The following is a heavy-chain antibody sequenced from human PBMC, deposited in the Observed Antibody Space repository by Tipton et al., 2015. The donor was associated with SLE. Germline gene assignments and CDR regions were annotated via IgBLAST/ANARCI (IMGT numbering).Heavy chain of an antibody. Sequence: QSGPEVKKPGASVKVSCKASGYTFTSYGISWVRQAPGQGLEWMGWISAYNGNTNYAQKLQGRVTMTTDTSTSTAYMELRSLRSDDTAVYYCASQGYCSSTSCPTGYFQHWGQGTLVTVSS. J-gene: IGHJ1*01. V-gene: IGHV1-18*01. CDR1: GYTFTSYG. D-gene: IGHD2-2*01. CDR2: ISAYNGNT. CDR3: ASQGYCSSTSCPTGYFQH.